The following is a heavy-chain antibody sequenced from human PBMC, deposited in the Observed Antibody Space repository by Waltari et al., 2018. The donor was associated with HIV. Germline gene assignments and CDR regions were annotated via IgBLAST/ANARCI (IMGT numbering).Heavy chain of an antibody. CDR3: ARDPEVTARVYYFDY. V-gene: IGHV3-30*01. D-gene: IGHD2-21*02. CDR2: ISYDGSNK. J-gene: IGHJ4*02. CDR1: GFTFSSYA. Sequence: QVQLVESGGGVVQPGRSLRLSCAASGFTFSSYAMHWVRQAPGKGLEWVAVISYDGSNKYYADSVKGRCTISRDNSKNTLYLQMNSLRAEDTAVYYCARDPEVTARVYYFDYWGQGTLVTVSS.